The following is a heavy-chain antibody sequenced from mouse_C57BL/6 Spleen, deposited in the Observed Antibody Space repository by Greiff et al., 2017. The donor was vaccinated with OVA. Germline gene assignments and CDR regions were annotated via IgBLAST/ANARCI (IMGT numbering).Heavy chain of an antibody. V-gene: IGHV1-22*01. CDR3: ARERVTLGY. Sequence: VQLQQSGPDLVKPGASVKLSCKASGYTFTDYNMHWVKQSHGTSLEWIGYINPNNGGTSYNQKFKGKATLTVNKSSSTAYMERRSLTSEDSAVYYCARERVTLGYWGQGTTLTVSS. CDR1: GYTFTDYN. D-gene: IGHD2-1*01. J-gene: IGHJ2*01. CDR2: INPNNGGT.